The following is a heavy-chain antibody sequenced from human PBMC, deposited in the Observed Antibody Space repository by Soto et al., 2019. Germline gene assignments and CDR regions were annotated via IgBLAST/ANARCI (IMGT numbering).Heavy chain of an antibody. J-gene: IGHJ6*02. D-gene: IGHD2-2*01. Sequence: QVQLQESGPGLVKPSETLSLTCAVYGGSISSNKWWSWVRQPPGKGLEWIGEIYHSGSTNYNPSLKCRVTISLDKSKNQFSLKLTSVTAADSAVYYCARDDHIVVVPTSLVAMDVWGQGTTVTVSS. CDR1: GGSISSNKW. V-gene: IGHV4-4*02. CDR2: IYHSGST. CDR3: ARDDHIVVVPTSLVAMDV.